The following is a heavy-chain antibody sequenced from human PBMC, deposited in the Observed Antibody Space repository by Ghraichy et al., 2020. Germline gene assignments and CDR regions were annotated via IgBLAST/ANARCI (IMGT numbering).Heavy chain of an antibody. Sequence: SETRSLTCTVSGGSISSYYWSWIRQPPGKGLEWIGYIYYSGSTNYNPSLKSRVTISVDTSKNQFSLKLSSVTAADTAVYYCARAASFGPPDYWGQGTLVTVSS. CDR1: GGSISSYY. J-gene: IGHJ4*02. CDR2: IYYSGST. V-gene: IGHV4-59*01. CDR3: ARAASFGPPDY. D-gene: IGHD3-10*01.